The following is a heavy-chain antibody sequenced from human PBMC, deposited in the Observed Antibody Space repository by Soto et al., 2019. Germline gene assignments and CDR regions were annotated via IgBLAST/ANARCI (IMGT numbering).Heavy chain of an antibody. J-gene: IGHJ4*02. CDR3: ARGRGVGGWSHFEY. D-gene: IGHD6-19*01. Sequence: EVQLLESGGGLVQPGGSLRLSCAASGFTFSSFVMTWVRQAPGKGLQWVSNNGGGGATTYYADSVQGRFTVSRDNSKDTLYLQMNSLRVDDTAVYYCARGRGVGGWSHFEYWGQGTLVTVSS. V-gene: IGHV3-23*01. CDR1: GFTFSSFV. CDR2: NGGGGATT.